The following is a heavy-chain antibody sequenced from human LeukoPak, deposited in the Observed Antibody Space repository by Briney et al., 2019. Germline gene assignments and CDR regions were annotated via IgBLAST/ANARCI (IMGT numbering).Heavy chain of an antibody. CDR1: GFTFGDYA. Sequence: GGSLRLSCTASGFTFGDYAITWFRQAPGKGLEWVGFIRSKAHGGTTEYAASVKGRFTISRDDSKSIAYLQMNSPKTEDTAVYYCTNYYDFWSGYYTLRGASDIWGQGTMVTVSS. D-gene: IGHD3-3*01. V-gene: IGHV3-49*03. CDR2: IRSKAHGGTT. CDR3: TNYYDFWSGYYTLRGASDI. J-gene: IGHJ3*02.